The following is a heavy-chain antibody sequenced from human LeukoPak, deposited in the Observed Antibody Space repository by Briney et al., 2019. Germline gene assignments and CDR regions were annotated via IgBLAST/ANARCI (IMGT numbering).Heavy chain of an antibody. CDR2: ISGSDSTI. J-gene: IGHJ6*02. CDR1: GFTFSSYA. CDR3: ARVGYTSYYYYGMDV. V-gene: IGHV3-48*04. Sequence: GGSLRLSCAASGFTFSSYAMSWVRQAPGKGLEWVSYISGSDSTIYLADSVKGRFTISRDNAKNSLYLQMNSLRAEDMAVYYCARVGYTSYYYYGMDVWGQGTTVTVSS. D-gene: IGHD6-13*01.